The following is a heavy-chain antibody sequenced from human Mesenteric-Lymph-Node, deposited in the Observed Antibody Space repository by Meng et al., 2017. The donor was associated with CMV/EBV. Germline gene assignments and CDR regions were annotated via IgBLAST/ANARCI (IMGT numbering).Heavy chain of an antibody. V-gene: IGHV1-46*01. CDR2: IDPGSGTT. D-gene: IGHD4-23*01. J-gene: IGHJ4*02. CDR3: ARGSDYGGNTFDY. Sequence: ASVKVSCKPSGYTFTGYYVHWVRQAPGQGLEWMGIIDPGSGTTTFAQKFQGRVTMTRDTSTSTLYMELSSLRSEDTAVYYCARGSDYGGNTFDYWGQGTLVTVSS. CDR1: GYTFTGYY.